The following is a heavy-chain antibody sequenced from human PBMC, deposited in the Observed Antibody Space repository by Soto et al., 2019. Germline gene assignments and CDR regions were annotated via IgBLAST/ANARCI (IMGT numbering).Heavy chain of an antibody. Sequence: ASVKVSCNPSGYTFTIYYMYWVRQAPGQGLEWMGIINPSGGSTSYAQKFQGRVTMTTETSTSTAYMELRSLRSDDTAVYYCSSDTISLGYCSGGSCGWFDPWGQGTLVTVS. CDR1: GYTFTIYY. CDR2: INPSGGST. J-gene: IGHJ5*02. V-gene: IGHV1-46*01. D-gene: IGHD2-15*01. CDR3: SSDTISLGYCSGGSCGWFDP.